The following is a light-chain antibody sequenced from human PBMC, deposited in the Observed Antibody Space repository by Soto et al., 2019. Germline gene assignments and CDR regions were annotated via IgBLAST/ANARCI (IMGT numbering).Light chain of an antibody. J-gene: IGKJ4*01. V-gene: IGKV1-5*03. CDR2: KAS. CDR3: QQYNSYSPLT. CDR1: QSISTW. Sequence: DIQMTQSPSTLSASVEDRVTITCRASQSISTWLAWYQQKPGKAPKLLIYKASGLESGVPSRFSGSGSGTDFSLPISSLQPDDFATYYCQQYNSYSPLTFGGGTKVEIK.